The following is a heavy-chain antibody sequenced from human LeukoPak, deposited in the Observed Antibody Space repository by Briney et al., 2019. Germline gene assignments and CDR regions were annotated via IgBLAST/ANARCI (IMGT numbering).Heavy chain of an antibody. CDR3: ARETSITMVRGVIVVHWFDP. J-gene: IGHJ5*02. CDR1: GDSVSSNSAA. D-gene: IGHD3-10*01. CDR2: TYYRSKWYN. Sequence: SQTLSLTCAISGDSVSSNSAAWNWIRQSPSRGLEWLGRTYYRSKWYNDYAVSVKSRITINPDTSKNQFSLQLNSVTPEDTAVYYCARETSITMVRGVIVVHWFDPWGQGTLVTVSS. V-gene: IGHV6-1*01.